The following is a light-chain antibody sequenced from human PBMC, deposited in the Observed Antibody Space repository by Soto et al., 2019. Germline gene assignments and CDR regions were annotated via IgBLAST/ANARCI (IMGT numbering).Light chain of an antibody. CDR2: DAS. Sequence: EIVLTQSPATLSLSPGERATLSCRASKSVSSYLAWYQQKPGQAPRLLIYDASHRATGIPARFSGSGSGTDVTLTISSLETEDLAVYYCQQRSNWPPLFTFGPGTKVHI. J-gene: IGKJ3*01. V-gene: IGKV3-11*01. CDR3: QQRSNWPPLFT. CDR1: KSVSSY.